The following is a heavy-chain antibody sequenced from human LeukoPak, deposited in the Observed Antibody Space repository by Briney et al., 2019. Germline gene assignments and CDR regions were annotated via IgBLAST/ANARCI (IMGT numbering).Heavy chain of an antibody. D-gene: IGHD3-10*01. CDR2: IYHSGST. J-gene: IGHJ4*02. CDR1: GGSFSGYY. CDR3: ASSSGGRTKGGEKSAN. V-gene: IGHV4-34*01. Sequence: SETLSLTCAVYGGSFSGYYWSWIRQPPGKGLEWMGEIYHSGSTNYNPSLKGRFTISVDTSKNKFSLKLSSVTAADTAVYYCASSSGGRTKGGEKSANWGQGTLVTVSS.